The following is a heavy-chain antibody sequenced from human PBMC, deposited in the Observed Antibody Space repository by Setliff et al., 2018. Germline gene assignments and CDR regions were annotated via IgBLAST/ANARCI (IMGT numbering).Heavy chain of an antibody. CDR1: GFTFDDYA. Sequence: PGGSLRLSCAASGFTFDDYAMHWVRQAPGKGLEWVSGISWNSGSIGYADSVKGRFTISRDNAKNSLYLQMNSLRAEDTALYYCAKASHYYGSHAFDIWGQGTMVTVSS. CDR3: AKASHYYGSHAFDI. V-gene: IGHV3-9*01. J-gene: IGHJ3*02. CDR2: ISWNSGSI. D-gene: IGHD3-10*01.